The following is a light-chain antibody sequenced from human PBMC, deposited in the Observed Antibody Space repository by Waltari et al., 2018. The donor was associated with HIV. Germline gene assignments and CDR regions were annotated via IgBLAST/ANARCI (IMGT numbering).Light chain of an antibody. CDR1: SSNIGTNY. V-gene: IGLV1-47*01. J-gene: IGLJ3*02. CDR3: SAWDDSLSGRV. CDR2: RNS. Sequence: QSVLTQPPSASGTPGQRFTISCSGSSSNIGTNYIYWYQQPPGTSPKLLIYRNSQRPSGVPDRFSGSKSGTSASLAISDLRSEDEADYYCSAWDDSLSGRVFGGGTKLTVL.